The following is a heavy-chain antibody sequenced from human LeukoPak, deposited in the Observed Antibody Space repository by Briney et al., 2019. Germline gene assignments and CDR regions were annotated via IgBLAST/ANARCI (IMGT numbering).Heavy chain of an antibody. CDR1: GGSFSGYY. V-gene: IGHV4-34*01. CDR3: AIHIVVVPAAKKKNWFDP. CDR2: INHSGST. Sequence: SETLSLTCAVYGGSFSGYYWSWIRHPPGTGLERMGEINHSGSTNYNPSLKSRVTISVDTSKNQFSLKLSSVSAADTAVYYCAIHIVVVPAAKKKNWFDPWGQGTLVTVSS. D-gene: IGHD2-2*01. J-gene: IGHJ5*02.